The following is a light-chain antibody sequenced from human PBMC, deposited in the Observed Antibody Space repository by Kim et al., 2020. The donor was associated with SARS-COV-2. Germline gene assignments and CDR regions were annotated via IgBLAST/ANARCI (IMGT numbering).Light chain of an antibody. CDR3: QQYNSYSKT. CDR2: DAS. CDR1: QNINTW. Sequence: ASVEDRVTITCRASQNINTWFAWYQQKPGKAPNLLIFDASNLNGGVPSRFSGSGSGTEFTLTINSLQADDFATYYCQQYNSYSKTFGQGTKVDIK. V-gene: IGKV1-5*01. J-gene: IGKJ1*01.